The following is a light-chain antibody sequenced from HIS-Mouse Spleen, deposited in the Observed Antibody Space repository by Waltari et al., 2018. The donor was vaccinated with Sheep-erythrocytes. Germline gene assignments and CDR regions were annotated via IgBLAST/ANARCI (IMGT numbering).Light chain of an antibody. Sequence: AIQLTQSPSSLSASVGDRVTSTCRASQGISSALAWYQQKPGKAPKLLIYDASSLESGVPSRFSCSGSGTDFTLPISSLQPEDFATYYCQQFNNYPRTFGQGTKVEIK. CDR3: QQFNNYPRT. J-gene: IGKJ1*01. CDR1: QGISSA. V-gene: IGKV1D-13*01. CDR2: DAS.